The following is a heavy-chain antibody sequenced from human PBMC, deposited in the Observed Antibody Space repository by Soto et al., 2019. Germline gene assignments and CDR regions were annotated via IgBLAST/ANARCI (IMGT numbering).Heavy chain of an antibody. CDR2: INSDGTAT. CDR3: ARDGRQQLDYSYYGMGV. Sequence: EVQLVESGGGLIQPGGSLRLSCAASGFTFHNYWMHWVRQVPGKGLVWVSRINSDGTATKYTDSVQGRFTISRDNAKNTLYLQMNSLRVEDTAVYCCARDGRQQLDYSYYGMGVWGQGTTVTVSS. J-gene: IGHJ6*02. D-gene: IGHD6-13*01. CDR1: GFTFHNYW. V-gene: IGHV3-74*01.